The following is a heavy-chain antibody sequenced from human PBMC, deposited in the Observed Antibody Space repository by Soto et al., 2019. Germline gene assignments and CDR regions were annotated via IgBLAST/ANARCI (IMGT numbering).Heavy chain of an antibody. V-gene: IGHV4-34*01. CDR3: ARVERGTVTTVVDAFDI. D-gene: IGHD1-1*01. Sequence: QVQLQQWGAGLLKPSETLSLTCAVYGGFVSSGSYYWSWIRQPPGKGLEWIGEMSHSGGTHFNPSRKSRATISVDTSKNQFSLKMSSVTAADTALYYCARVERGTVTTVVDAFDIWGPGTRVTVSS. CDR2: MSHSGGT. CDR1: GGFVSSGSYY. J-gene: IGHJ3*02.